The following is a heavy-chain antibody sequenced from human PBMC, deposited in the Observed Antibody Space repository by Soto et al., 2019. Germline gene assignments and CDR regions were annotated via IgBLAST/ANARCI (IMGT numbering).Heavy chain of an antibody. CDR2: INSDGTRT. D-gene: IGHD2-21*02. V-gene: IGHV3-74*01. J-gene: IGHJ4*02. CDR3: ARAFRCVGGNDCSSPFDY. Sequence: EVQLVESGGGVVQPGWSLRLSCAASGFTFSSYWMYWVRQTPGKGLVCISRINSDGTRTTYADSVKGRFTISKENAKNTVYLQMHSLRPEDTTAYYCARAFRCVGGNDCSSPFDYWGQGALVTVSS. CDR1: GFTFSSYW.